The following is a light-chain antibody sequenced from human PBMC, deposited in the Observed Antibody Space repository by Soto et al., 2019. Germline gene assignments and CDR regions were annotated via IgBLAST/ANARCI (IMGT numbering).Light chain of an antibody. Sequence: EIVMTQSPATLSVSPGERATLSCRASQSVGRNLAWYQQKPGQAPRLLIYGASTRATGIPARFSGSGSGTEFTLTISSLQSEDFAIYSCQQYNHWPPLTCGGGTKLEIK. CDR1: QSVGRN. V-gene: IGKV3-15*01. CDR3: QQYNHWPPLT. CDR2: GAS. J-gene: IGKJ4*01.